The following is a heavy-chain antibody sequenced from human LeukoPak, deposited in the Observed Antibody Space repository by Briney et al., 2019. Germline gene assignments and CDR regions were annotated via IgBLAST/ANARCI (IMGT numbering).Heavy chain of an antibody. CDR2: IYTSGST. J-gene: IGHJ4*02. CDR3: ARGSGGYCSSTSCYAEDFDY. V-gene: IGHV4-61*02. CDR1: GGSISSGSYY. D-gene: IGHD2-2*01. Sequence: PSQTLSLTCTVSGGSISSGSYYWSWIRQPAGKGLEWIGRIYTSGSTNYNPSLKSRVTISVDTSKNQFSLKLSSVTAADTAVYYCARGSGGYCSSTSCYAEDFDYWGQGTLVTVSS.